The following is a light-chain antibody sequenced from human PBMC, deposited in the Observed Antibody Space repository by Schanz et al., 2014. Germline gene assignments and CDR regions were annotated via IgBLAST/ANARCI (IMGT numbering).Light chain of an antibody. CDR1: SSDIGGYNY. V-gene: IGLV2-11*01. CDR3: CSYTDTVL. J-gene: IGLJ3*02. CDR2: DVI. Sequence: QSALTQPRSVSGSPGQSVTISCSGTSSDIGGYNYVSWYQQYPGKGPKLVIYDVIKRPSGVPDRFSGSKSGNTASLTISGLQAEDEADYYCCSYTDTVLFGGGTKLTVL.